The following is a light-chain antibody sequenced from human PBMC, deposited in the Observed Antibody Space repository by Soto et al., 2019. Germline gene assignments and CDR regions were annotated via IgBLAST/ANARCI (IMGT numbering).Light chain of an antibody. Sequence: EIVLTQSPATLSLSPGERATLSCRASQSVSSYLAGYQQKPGPAPRLLIYDASNRATDIPARFSVSGSGTDFTLTISSLEPEDFAVYYCEQRSNWPPITVGQGTRLEIK. CDR1: QSVSSY. V-gene: IGKV3-11*01. CDR3: EQRSNWPPIT. CDR2: DAS. J-gene: IGKJ5*01.